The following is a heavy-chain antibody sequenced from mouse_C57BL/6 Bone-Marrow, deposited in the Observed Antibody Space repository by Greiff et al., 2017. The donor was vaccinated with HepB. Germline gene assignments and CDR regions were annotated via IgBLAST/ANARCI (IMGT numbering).Heavy chain of an antibody. J-gene: IGHJ3*01. CDR1: GYSFTGYY. CDR2: INPSTGGT. Sequence: EVQLQQSGPELVKPGASVKISCKASGYSFTGYYMNWVKQSPEKSLEWIGEINPSTGGTTYNQKFKAKATLTVDKSSSTAYMQLKSLTSEDSAVYYCARLRLPFAYWGQGTLVTVSA. D-gene: IGHD2-4*01. V-gene: IGHV1-42*01. CDR3: ARLRLPFAY.